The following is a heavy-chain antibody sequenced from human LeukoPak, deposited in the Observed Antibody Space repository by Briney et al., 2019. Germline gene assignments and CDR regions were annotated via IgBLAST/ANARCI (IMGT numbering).Heavy chain of an antibody. Sequence: PGGSLRLSCAASGFTFTSYSMSWVRQAPGKGLEWVSSMSGSGSTYYADSVKGRFTISRDNSKNTLYLQMNSLRAEDTAVYSCARGRSGTYYSAFDVWGQGTLVTVSS. CDR3: ARGRSGTYYSAFDV. CDR1: GFTFTSYS. J-gene: IGHJ3*01. V-gene: IGHV3-23*01. CDR2: MSGSGST. D-gene: IGHD1-26*01.